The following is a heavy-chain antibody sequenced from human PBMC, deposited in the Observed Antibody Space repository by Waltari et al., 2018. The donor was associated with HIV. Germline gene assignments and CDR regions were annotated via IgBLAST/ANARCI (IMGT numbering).Heavy chain of an antibody. Sequence: EVQLLPSGAEVKKPGASQRIHCKGSGYSFTSYWISWVRQMPRKGLEWMGRIDPSDSYTNYSPSFQGHVTISADKSISTAYLQWSSLKASDTAMYYCARDGVGGTMAYWGQGTLVTVSS. CDR2: IDPSDSYT. CDR3: ARDGVGGTMAY. J-gene: IGHJ4*02. D-gene: IGHD3-10*01. CDR1: GYSFTSYW. V-gene: IGHV5-10-1*01.